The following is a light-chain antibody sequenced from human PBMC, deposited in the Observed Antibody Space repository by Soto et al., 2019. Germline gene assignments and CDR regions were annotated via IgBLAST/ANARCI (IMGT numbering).Light chain of an antibody. J-gene: IGKJ2*01. CDR2: AAS. CDR3: QQSYSSLYT. CDR1: QSISTY. Sequence: DIQMTQSPSSLSASVGDRVTITCRASQSISTYLNWYQQKPGRAPKLLIYAASSLQSGVPSRFNGSGSGTDFTLTISSLQPEDFATYYCQQSYSSLYTFGQGTKLENK. V-gene: IGKV1-39*01.